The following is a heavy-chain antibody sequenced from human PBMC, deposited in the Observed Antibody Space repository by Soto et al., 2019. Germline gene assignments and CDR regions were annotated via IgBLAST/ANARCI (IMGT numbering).Heavy chain of an antibody. D-gene: IGHD5-18*01. V-gene: IGHV1-18*01. CDR3: APHTLDTGMPSGY. Sequence: QVQLVQSGAEVREPGASVKVSCKASGYTFTNYGVSWVRQAPGQGLEWMGWIGGYKENTNYAQKLQGRVTLTTDTSTSTAYMELRSLRSDDTAVYYCAPHTLDTGMPSGYWGQGTLVTVSS. J-gene: IGHJ4*02. CDR1: GYTFTNYG. CDR2: IGGYKENT.